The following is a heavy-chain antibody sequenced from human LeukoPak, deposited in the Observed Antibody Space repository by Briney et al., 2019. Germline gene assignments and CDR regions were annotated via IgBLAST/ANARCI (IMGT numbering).Heavy chain of an antibody. CDR3: ARAYVGYYYYMDV. D-gene: IGHD3-16*01. Sequence: PSETLSLTCTVSGGSISGYYWSWIRQPPGKGLEWIGEVNHSGSTNYNPSLKSRVTISVDTSKNQFSLKLSSVTAADTAVYYCARAYVGYYYYMDVWGKGTTVTVSS. V-gene: IGHV4-34*01. J-gene: IGHJ6*03. CDR1: GGSISGYY. CDR2: VNHSGST.